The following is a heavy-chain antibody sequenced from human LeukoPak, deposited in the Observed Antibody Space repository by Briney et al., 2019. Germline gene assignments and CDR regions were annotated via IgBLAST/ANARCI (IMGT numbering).Heavy chain of an antibody. V-gene: IGHV4-38-2*02. CDR3: ARVNWLKTMYYYDSNGYYKEYYFDY. D-gene: IGHD3-22*01. J-gene: IGHJ4*02. CDR2: FYHSGST. CDR1: GYSISSGYY. Sequence: SETLSLTCTVSGYSISSGYYWGWIRQPPGKGLEWIGSFYHSGSTYYNPSLKSRVTISVDTSKNQFSLKLSSVTAADTAVYYCARVNWLKTMYYYDSNGYYKEYYFDYWGQGTLVTVSS.